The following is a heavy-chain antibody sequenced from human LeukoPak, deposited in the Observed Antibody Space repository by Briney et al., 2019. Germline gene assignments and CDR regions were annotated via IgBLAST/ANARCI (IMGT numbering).Heavy chain of an antibody. Sequence: ASVKVSCKASGYTFTSYDINWVRQATGQGLEWMGWMNPNSGNTDYAQKFQGRVTMTRNTSISTAYMELSSLRSEDTAVYYCARGYCSGGSCCSYYWGQGTLVTVSS. V-gene: IGHV1-8*01. CDR3: ARGYCSGGSCCSYY. CDR1: GYTFTSYD. J-gene: IGHJ4*02. D-gene: IGHD2-15*01. CDR2: MNPNSGNT.